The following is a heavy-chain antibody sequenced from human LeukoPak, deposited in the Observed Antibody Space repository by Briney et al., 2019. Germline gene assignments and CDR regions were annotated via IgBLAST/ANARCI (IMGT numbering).Heavy chain of an antibody. J-gene: IGHJ4*02. CDR1: GGSISSGGYY. CDR3: ARDKDNIYFDY. D-gene: IGHD1-1*01. Sequence: SQTLSLTCTVSGGSISSGGYYWSWIRQHPGKGLEWIGYIYYSGSTYYNPSLKSRVTISVDTSKNQFSLKLSSVTAADTAVFYCARDKDNIYFDYWGQGTLVTVSS. V-gene: IGHV4-31*03. CDR2: IYYSGST.